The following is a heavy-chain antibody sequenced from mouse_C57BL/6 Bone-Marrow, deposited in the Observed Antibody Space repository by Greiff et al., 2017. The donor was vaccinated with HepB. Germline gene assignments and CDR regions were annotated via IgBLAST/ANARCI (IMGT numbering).Heavy chain of an antibody. CDR1: GFNIKDDY. CDR2: IDPENGDT. Sequence: EVKLQQSGAELVRPGASVKLSCTASGFNIKDDYMHWVKQRPEQGLEWIGWIDPENGDTEYASKFQGKATITADTSSNTAYLQLSSLTSEDTAVYYCTTCYGSSYWYFDVWGTGTTVTVSS. D-gene: IGHD1-1*01. V-gene: IGHV14-4*01. CDR3: TTCYGSSYWYFDV. J-gene: IGHJ1*03.